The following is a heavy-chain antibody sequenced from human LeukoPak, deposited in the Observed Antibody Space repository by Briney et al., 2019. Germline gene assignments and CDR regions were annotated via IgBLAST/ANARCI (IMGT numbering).Heavy chain of an antibody. D-gene: IGHD3-3*01. CDR1: GFTFSSYA. CDR3: AKLFGVVATRASDY. CDR2: TSGSGGST. Sequence: PGGSLRLSCAASGFTFSSYAMSWVRQAPGKGLEWVSATSGSGGSTYYADSVKGRFTISRDNSKNTLYLQMNSLRAEDTAVYYCAKLFGVVATRASDYWGQGTLVTVSS. V-gene: IGHV3-23*01. J-gene: IGHJ4*02.